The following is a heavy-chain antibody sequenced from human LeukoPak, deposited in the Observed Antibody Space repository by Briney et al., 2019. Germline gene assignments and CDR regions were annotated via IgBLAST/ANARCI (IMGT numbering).Heavy chain of an antibody. V-gene: IGHV3-30-3*01. Sequence: GSLRLSCAASGFTFSSYAMHWVRQAPGKGLEWVAGISYDGSNKYYADSVKGRFTISRDNSKNTLYLQMNSLRAEDTAVYYCARNYDSSGYGQPGAFDIWGQGTMVTVSS. CDR3: ARNYDSSGYGQPGAFDI. D-gene: IGHD3-22*01. CDR1: GFTFSSYA. J-gene: IGHJ3*02. CDR2: ISYDGSNK.